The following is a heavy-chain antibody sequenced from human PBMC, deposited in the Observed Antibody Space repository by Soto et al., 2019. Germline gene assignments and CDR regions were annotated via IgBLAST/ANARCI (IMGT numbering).Heavy chain of an antibody. CDR1: GFTFGRYA. CDR2: LSGSGSST. D-gene: IGHD5-12*01. CDR3: ATGYSGYDWVRVDY. J-gene: IGHJ4*02. Sequence: GGSLRLSCAASGFTFGRYAMTWVRQAPGKGLEWVSSLSGSGSSTYYADSVKGRFTISRDNSKNTLYLQMNSLRAEDTAVYYCATGYSGYDWVRVDYWGQGTLVTVSS. V-gene: IGHV3-23*01.